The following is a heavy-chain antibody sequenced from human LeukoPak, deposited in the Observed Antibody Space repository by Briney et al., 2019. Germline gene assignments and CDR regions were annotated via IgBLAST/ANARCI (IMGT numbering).Heavy chain of an antibody. V-gene: IGHV3-7*01. D-gene: IGHD6-19*01. CDR2: INEDGSNK. CDR1: GFSFGNHY. J-gene: IGHJ4*02. CDR3: TRVIVAVPGYFDYFDF. Sequence: GGSLRLSCTASGFSFGNHYMRWIRQAPGKGLEWVANINEDGSNKWHLGSVKGRFTVSRDNARNSLYLQMNSLKVEDTAVYYCTRVIVAVPGYFDYFDFWGQGVLVTVSS.